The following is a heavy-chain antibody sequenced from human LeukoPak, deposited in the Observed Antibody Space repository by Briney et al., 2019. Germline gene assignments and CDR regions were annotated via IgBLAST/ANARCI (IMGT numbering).Heavy chain of an antibody. CDR2: VNQDGSEK. J-gene: IGHJ4*02. V-gene: IGHV3-7*01. Sequence: GGSLRFSCAASGFTFSTYWMSWIRQAPGKGLEWVANVNQDGSEKYYVDSVKGRFTISRDNAKNSLYLQMDSLRDEDTAVYYCVSDPGDYWGQGTLVAVSS. CDR3: VSDPGDY. D-gene: IGHD3-10*01. CDR1: GFTFSTYW.